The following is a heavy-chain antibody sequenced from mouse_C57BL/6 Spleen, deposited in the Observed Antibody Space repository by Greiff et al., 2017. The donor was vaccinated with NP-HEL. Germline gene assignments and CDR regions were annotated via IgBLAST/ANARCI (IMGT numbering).Heavy chain of an antibody. V-gene: IGHV1-54*01. D-gene: IGHD5-2*01. CDR1: GYAFTNYL. CDR2: INPGSGGT. J-gene: IGHJ2*01. Sequence: QVQLQQSGAELVRPGTSVKVSCKASGYAFTNYLIEWVKQRPGQGLEWIGVINPGSGGTNYNEKFKGKATLTADKSSSTAYMQLSSLTSEDSAVYFCARSGNPYYVDDYWGQGTTLTVSS. CDR3: ARSGNPYYVDDY.